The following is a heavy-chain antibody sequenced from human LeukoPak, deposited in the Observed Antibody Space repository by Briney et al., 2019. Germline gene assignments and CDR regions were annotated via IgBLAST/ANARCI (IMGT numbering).Heavy chain of an antibody. CDR2: INPKNGDT. CDR3: AKGRLSGSYNRFES. J-gene: IGHJ5*01. Sequence: ASVKVSCKASGYTFTDYFMHWVRQAPGQGLEWMGWINPKNGDTNYAQNFQGRVTMTRDTSILTVYMEGSSLRSDDTAVYYCAKGRLSGSYNRFESCGQGTLVTVSS. D-gene: IGHD1-26*01. V-gene: IGHV1-2*02. CDR1: GYTFTDYF.